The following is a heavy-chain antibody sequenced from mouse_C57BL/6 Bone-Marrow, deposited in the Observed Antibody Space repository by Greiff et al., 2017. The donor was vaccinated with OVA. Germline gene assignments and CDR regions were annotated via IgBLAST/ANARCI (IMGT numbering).Heavy chain of an antibody. J-gene: IGHJ2*01. CDR3: TTSPVVAGGY. CDR2: IDPENGDT. V-gene: IGHV14-4*01. Sequence: EVMLVESGAELVRPGASVKLSCTASGFNIKDDYMHWVKQRPEQGLEWIGWIDPENGDTEYASKFQGKATITADTSSNTAYLQLSSLTSEDTAVYYCTTSPVVAGGYWGQGTTLTVSS. D-gene: IGHD1-1*01. CDR1: GFNIKDDY.